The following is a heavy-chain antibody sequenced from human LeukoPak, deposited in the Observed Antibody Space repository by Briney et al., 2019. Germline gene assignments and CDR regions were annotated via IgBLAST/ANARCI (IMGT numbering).Heavy chain of an antibody. CDR1: GFTFSSYA. D-gene: IGHD5-18*01. J-gene: IGHJ4*02. Sequence: GGSLRLSCAASGFTFSSYAMSWVRQAPGKGLEWVSAISGSGGSTYYADSVKGRFTISRDNSKNTLYLQMNSLRAEDTAVYYCAKARSGYSYERDLDYWGQGTLVTVSS. CDR3: AKARSGYSYERDLDY. CDR2: ISGSGGST. V-gene: IGHV3-23*01.